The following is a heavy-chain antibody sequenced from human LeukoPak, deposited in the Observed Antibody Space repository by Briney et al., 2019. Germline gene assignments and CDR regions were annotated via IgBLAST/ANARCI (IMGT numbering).Heavy chain of an antibody. V-gene: IGHV4-34*01. D-gene: IGHD2-15*01. CDR2: INHSGST. J-gene: IGHJ4*02. CDR3: ARGIVVVVAATPGYFDY. Sequence: SETLSLTCAVYGGSFIGYYWSWIRQPPGKGLEWIGEINHSGSTNYNPSLKSRVTISVDTSKNQFSLKLSSVTAADTAVYYCARGIVVVVAATPGYFDYWGQGTLVTVSS. CDR1: GGSFIGYY.